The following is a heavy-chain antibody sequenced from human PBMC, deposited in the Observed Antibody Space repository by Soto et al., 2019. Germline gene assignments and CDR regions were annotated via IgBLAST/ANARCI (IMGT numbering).Heavy chain of an antibody. CDR2: FSGSGDNT. D-gene: IGHD3-9*01. CDR3: AKDRYDILTGYPIQYGMDV. J-gene: IGHJ6*02. V-gene: IGHV3-23*01. CDR1: GFTFSSYA. Sequence: PGGSLRLSCAASGFTFSSYAMSWVRQAPGKGLEWVSSFSGSGDNTDYADSVKGRFTISRDNSKNTLYMQMNSLRAEDTAVYYFAKDRYDILTGYPIQYGMDVWGQGTTVTVSS.